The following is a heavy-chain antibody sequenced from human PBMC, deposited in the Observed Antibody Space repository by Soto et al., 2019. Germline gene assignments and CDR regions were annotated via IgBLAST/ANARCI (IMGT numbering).Heavy chain of an antibody. CDR3: ARLYYDSSDYYYFDY. CDR1: GGSISSGGYY. J-gene: IGHJ4*02. V-gene: IGHV4-61*08. D-gene: IGHD3-22*01. CDR2: IYYSGST. Sequence: SETLSLTCTVSGGSISSGGYYWSWIRQHPGKGLEWIGYIYYSGSTNYNPSLKSRVTISVDTSKSQFSLKLNSVTAADTAVYYCARLYYDSSDYYYFDYWAQGTLVTVSS.